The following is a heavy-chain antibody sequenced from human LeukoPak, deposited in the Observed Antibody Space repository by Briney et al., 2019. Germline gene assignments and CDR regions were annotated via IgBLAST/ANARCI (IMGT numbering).Heavy chain of an antibody. CDR3: ARVLKYYDNLFDP. CDR2: IYYMVRT. CDR1: GGSISSGDYY. V-gene: IGHV4-30-4*08. Sequence: SETLSLTCTVSGGSISSGDYYWSWIRQPPGKGLEWIGYIYYMVRTYYNPSLKSRVTISVDTSKRQFSLKLSSVTAADTTVYYCARVLKYYDNLFDPWGQGTLVTVSS. D-gene: IGHD3-22*01. J-gene: IGHJ5*02.